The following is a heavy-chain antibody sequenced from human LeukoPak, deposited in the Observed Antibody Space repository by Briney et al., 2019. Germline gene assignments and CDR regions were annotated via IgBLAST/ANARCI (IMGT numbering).Heavy chain of an antibody. V-gene: IGHV4-39*07. J-gene: IGHJ4*02. D-gene: IGHD3-22*01. CDR1: GGSISSSSYY. CDR3: ARDQYYYDSSGYYRFDY. Sequence: SETLSLTCTVSGGSISSSSYYWGWIRQPPGKGLEWIGSIHYSGSTNYNPSLKSRVTISVDTSKNQFSLKLSSVTAADTAVYYCARDQYYYDSSGYYRFDYWGQGTLVTVSS. CDR2: IHYSGST.